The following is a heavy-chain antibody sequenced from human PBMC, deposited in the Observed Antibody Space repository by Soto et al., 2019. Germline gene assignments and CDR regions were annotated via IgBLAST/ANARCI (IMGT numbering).Heavy chain of an antibody. V-gene: IGHV3-23*01. CDR1: GFTFSSYA. CDR3: ATTGNIVATIDY. D-gene: IGHD5-12*01. CDR2: ISGSGGST. Sequence: EVQLLESGGGLVQPGGSLRLSCAASGFTFSSYAMSWVRQAPGKGLEWVSAISGSGGSTYYADSVKGRFTISRDNSKNTLYLKMNSLRAEDTAVYYCATTGNIVATIDYWGQGTLVTVSS. J-gene: IGHJ4*02.